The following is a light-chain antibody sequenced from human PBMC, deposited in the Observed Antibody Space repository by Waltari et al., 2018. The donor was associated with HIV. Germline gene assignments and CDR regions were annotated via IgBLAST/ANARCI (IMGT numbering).Light chain of an antibody. J-gene: IGKJ2*01. CDR1: QSLLHSNGYNY. CDR3: MQALQTRYT. V-gene: IGKV2-28*01. CDR2: LGS. Sequence: DIVMTQSPLSLPVTPAEPAPISCRSSQSLLHSNGYNYLDWYLQKPGQSPQLLIYLGSNRASGVPDRFSGSGSGTDFTLKISRVEAEDVGVYYCMQALQTRYTFGQGTKLEIK.